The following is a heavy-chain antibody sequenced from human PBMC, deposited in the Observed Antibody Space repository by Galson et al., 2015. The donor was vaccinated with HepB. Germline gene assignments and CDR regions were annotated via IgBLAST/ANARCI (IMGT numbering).Heavy chain of an antibody. J-gene: IGHJ6*02. Sequence: SETLSLTCTVSGGSISSYYWSWIRQPPGKGLEWIGYIYYSGSTNYNPSLKSRVTISVDTSKNQFSLKLSSVTAADTAVYYCARGGRGSSWYSDLNYYYYGMDVWGQGTTVTVSS. CDR1: GGSISSYY. V-gene: IGHV4-59*01. CDR2: IYYSGST. CDR3: ARGGRGSSWYSDLNYYYYGMDV. D-gene: IGHD6-13*01.